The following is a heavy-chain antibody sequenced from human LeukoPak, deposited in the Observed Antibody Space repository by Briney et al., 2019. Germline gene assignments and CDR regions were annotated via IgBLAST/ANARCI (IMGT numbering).Heavy chain of an antibody. CDR2: ISGSGGST. J-gene: IGHJ3*02. V-gene: IGHV3-23*01. CDR3: ARSGGSYYGDYAFDI. CDR1: GFTFSSYA. D-gene: IGHD4-17*01. Sequence: GGSLRLSCAASGFTFSSYAMSWVRQAPGKGLEWVSAISGSGGSTYYADSVKGRFTISRDNAKNSLYLQMNSLRAEDTAVYYCARSGGSYYGDYAFDIWGQGTMVTVSS.